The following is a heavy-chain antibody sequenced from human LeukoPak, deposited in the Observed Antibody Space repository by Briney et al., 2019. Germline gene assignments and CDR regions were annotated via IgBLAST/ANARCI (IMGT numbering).Heavy chain of an antibody. D-gene: IGHD3-10*01. Sequence: GRSLRLSCAASGFTFSSYAMHWVRQAPGKGLEWVAVISYDGSNKYYADSVKGRFTISRDNSKNTLYLQMNSLRAEDTAVYYCARDGSYGSGNNWFDPWGQGTLVTVSS. CDR1: GFTFSSYA. V-gene: IGHV3-30-3*01. J-gene: IGHJ5*02. CDR3: ARDGSYGSGNNWFDP. CDR2: ISYDGSNK.